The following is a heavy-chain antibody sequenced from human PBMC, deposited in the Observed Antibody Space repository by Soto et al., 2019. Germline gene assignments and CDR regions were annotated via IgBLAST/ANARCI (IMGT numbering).Heavy chain of an antibody. J-gene: IGHJ2*01. D-gene: IGHD6-6*01. V-gene: IGHV1-3*01. Sequence: ASVKVSCKASGYTFTSYAMHWVRQAPGQRLEWMGWINAGNGNTKYSQKFQGRVTITRDTSASTAYMELSSLRSEDTAVYYCARGRGAAARPSQNWYFDLWGRGTLVTV. CDR1: GYTFTSYA. CDR2: INAGNGNT. CDR3: ARGRGAAARPSQNWYFDL.